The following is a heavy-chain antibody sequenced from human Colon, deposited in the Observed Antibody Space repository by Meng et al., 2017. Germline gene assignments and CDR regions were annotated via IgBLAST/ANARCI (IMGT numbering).Heavy chain of an antibody. CDR2: ISPDGSIA. CDR1: GFTFSSYW. CDR3: ARNMHGADDY. J-gene: IGHJ4*02. V-gene: IGHV3-74*01. Sequence: EVQVVESGGGLVQPGVSLRLSCAASGFTFSSYWIHWFRQALGKGLVWVSRISPDGSIANYADSVKGRFTISRDNAKNTAHLHMNGLRAEDTALYYCARNMHGADDYWGQGTLVTVSS. D-gene: IGHD3-10*01.